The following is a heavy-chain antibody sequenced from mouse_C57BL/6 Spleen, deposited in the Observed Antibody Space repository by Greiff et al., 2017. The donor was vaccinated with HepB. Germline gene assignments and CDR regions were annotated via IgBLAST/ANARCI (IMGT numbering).Heavy chain of an antibody. CDR3: ARDFITTVVAMDY. Sequence: EVQVVESGGGLVKPGGSLKLSCAASGFTFSDYGMHWVRQAPEKGLEWVAYISSGSSTIYYADTVKGRFTISRDNAKNTLFLQMTSLRSEDTAMYYCARDFITTVVAMDYWGQGTSVTVSS. V-gene: IGHV5-17*01. J-gene: IGHJ4*01. CDR1: GFTFSDYG. D-gene: IGHD1-1*01. CDR2: ISSGSSTI.